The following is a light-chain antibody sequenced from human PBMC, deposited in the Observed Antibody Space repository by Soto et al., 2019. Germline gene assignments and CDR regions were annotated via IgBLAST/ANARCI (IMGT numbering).Light chain of an antibody. V-gene: IGKV2-30*01. CDR3: MQGTHWPET. J-gene: IGKJ1*01. Sequence: DVVMPQSPLSLPVTLGQPASISCRSSESLVYSDGNTYLNWLQQRPGQSPRRLFYKVSNRDSGVPDRFSGSGSGADFTLKISRVEAEDVGLYYCMQGTHWPETFGQGTKVDI. CDR2: KVS. CDR1: ESLVYSDGNTY.